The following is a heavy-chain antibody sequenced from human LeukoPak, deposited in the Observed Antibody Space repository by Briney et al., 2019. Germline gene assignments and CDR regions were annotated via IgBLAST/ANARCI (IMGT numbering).Heavy chain of an antibody. J-gene: IGHJ4*02. CDR2: IIPIFGTA. Sequence: GASVKVSCKASGGTFSSYAISWVRQAPGQGLEWMGGIIPIFGTANYAQKFQGRVTITADKSTSTAYMELSSLRSEDTAVYYCARAFPPDSGPMGVTAIHYFDYWGQGTLVTVSS. V-gene: IGHV1-69*06. D-gene: IGHD2-21*02. CDR3: ARAFPPDSGPMGVTAIHYFDY. CDR1: GGTFSSYA.